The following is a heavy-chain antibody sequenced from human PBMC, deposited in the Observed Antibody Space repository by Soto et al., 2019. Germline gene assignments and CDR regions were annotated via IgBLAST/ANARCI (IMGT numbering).Heavy chain of an antibody. CDR2: IYSSGST. CDR3: ARDHPHRYVISYFDY. V-gene: IGHV4-61*01. J-gene: IGHJ4*02. Sequence: SETLSLTCTVSGGSISSSIYYWSWIRQPPGKGLEWIGYIYSSGSTNYKPSLKRRDTISADTSKNQVSLKLPSVPAADPAVFSCARDHPHRYVISYFDYWGQGTLVPVSS. D-gene: IGHD3-10*02. CDR1: GGSISSSIYY.